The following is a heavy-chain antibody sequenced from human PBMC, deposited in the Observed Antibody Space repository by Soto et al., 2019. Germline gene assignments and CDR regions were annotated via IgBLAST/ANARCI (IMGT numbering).Heavy chain of an antibody. J-gene: IGHJ6*02. Sequence: ASVKVSCKASGYTFTRYALHWVRQAPGQRLEWMGWINAGNGNTKYSQKFQGRVTITRDTSASTAYMELGSLRSEDTAVYYCERDRGYCSSISCRTYRYHYYGMEVWGQGTTVTVSS. CDR1: GYTFTRYA. V-gene: IGHV1-3*01. CDR3: ERDRGYCSSISCRTYRYHYYGMEV. CDR2: INAGNGNT. D-gene: IGHD2-2*01.